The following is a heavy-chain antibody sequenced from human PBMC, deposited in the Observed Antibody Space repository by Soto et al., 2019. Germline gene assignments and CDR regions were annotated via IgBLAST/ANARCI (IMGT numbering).Heavy chain of an antibody. V-gene: IGHV3-15*01. CDR2: IKSKTDGGTT. CDR3: TTFYYYDSSGYYADFDH. J-gene: IGHJ4*02. CDR1: GLTFSNAW. Sequence: PGGSLRLSCAASGLTFSNAWMSWVRQAPGKGLEWVGRIKSKTDGGTTDYAAPVKGRFTISRDDSKNTLYLQMNSLKTEDTAVYYCTTFYYYDSSGYYADFDHWGQGTLVTVSS. D-gene: IGHD3-22*01.